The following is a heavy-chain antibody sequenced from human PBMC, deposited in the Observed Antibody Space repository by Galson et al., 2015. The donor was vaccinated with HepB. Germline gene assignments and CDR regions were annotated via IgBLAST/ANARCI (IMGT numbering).Heavy chain of an antibody. CDR3: ATPWSSGKYGMDV. CDR2: FDPEDGET. Sequence: SVKVSCKVSGYTLTEFSMHWVRQAPGKGLEWMGGFDPEDGETIYAQKFQGRVTMTEDTSTDTAYMELSSLRTEDTAVYYCATPWSSGKYGMDVWGQGTTVTVSS. D-gene: IGHD3-10*01. V-gene: IGHV1-24*01. CDR1: GYTLTEFS. J-gene: IGHJ6*02.